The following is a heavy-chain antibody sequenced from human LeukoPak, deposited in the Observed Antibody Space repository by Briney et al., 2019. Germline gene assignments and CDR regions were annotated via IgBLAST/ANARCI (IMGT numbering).Heavy chain of an antibody. J-gene: IGHJ4*02. CDR3: ARDRLVGATLPADY. Sequence: ASVTVSCKASGYTFTSYGISWVRQAPGQGLEWMGWISAYNGNTNYAQKLQGRVTMTTDTSTSTAYMELRSLRSDDTAVYYCARDRLVGATLPADYWGQGTLVTVSS. D-gene: IGHD1-26*01. CDR1: GYTFTSYG. CDR2: ISAYNGNT. V-gene: IGHV1-18*01.